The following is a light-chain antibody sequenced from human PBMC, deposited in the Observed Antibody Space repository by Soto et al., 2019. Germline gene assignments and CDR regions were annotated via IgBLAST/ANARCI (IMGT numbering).Light chain of an antibody. Sequence: QSVLTQPPSASGSPGQSVTISCTGTSSDVGANNYVSWYQQHPGKAPKLMIYEVTKLPSGVPDRFSGSKSGNTASLTVSGLQAEDEADYYCSSYAGANRVFGTGTKLTVL. CDR3: SSYAGANRV. CDR1: SSDVGANNY. CDR2: EVT. V-gene: IGLV2-8*01. J-gene: IGLJ1*01.